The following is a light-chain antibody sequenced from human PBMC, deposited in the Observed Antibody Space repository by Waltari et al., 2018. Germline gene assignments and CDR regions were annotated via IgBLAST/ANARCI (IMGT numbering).Light chain of an antibody. Sequence: VILTQSPATLSFSSWEIATLSCSASQSVSSYLAWYKQKPGQAPRLLIYGASSRATGIPDRFSGSGSGTEFTRTISSLETEDFAVYYCQKYSSSPYSFGQGTKVEIK. V-gene: IGKV3-20*01. CDR1: QSVSSY. CDR3: QKYSSSPYS. J-gene: IGKJ2*03. CDR2: GAS.